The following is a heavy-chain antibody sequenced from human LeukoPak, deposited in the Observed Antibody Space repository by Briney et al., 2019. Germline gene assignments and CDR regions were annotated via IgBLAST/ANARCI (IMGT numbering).Heavy chain of an antibody. V-gene: IGHV3-53*01. D-gene: IGHD6-13*01. CDR2: IYSGGST. J-gene: IGHJ3*02. CDR3: AQSIAAAVYAFDI. Sequence: PGGSLRLSCAASGFTVSSNYMSWVRQAPGKGLEWVSVIYSGGSTYYADSVKGRFTISRANSKNTLYLQMNSLRAEDTAVYYCAQSIAAAVYAFDIWGQGTMVTVSS. CDR1: GFTVSSNY.